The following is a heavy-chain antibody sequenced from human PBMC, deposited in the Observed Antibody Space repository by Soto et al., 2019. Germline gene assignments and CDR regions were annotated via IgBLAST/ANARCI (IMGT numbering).Heavy chain of an antibody. CDR3: ASGIQLWLRRINNGYSG. D-gene: IGHD5-18*01. J-gene: IGHJ4*02. V-gene: IGHV1-69*05. Sequence: QVQLVQSGAEVKKPESSVKVSCKAPGGTFSTYAISWVRQAPGQGLEWMGGIIPMFGTANYAQRFQDRVTVTXXESTSTVYMALSSLRSEDTAVYFCASGIQLWLRRINNGYSGWGQGTLVTVSS. CDR1: GGTFSTYA. CDR2: IIPMFGTA.